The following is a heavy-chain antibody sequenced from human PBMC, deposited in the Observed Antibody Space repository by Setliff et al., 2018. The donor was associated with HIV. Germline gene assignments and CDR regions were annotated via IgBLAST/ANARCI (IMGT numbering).Heavy chain of an antibody. D-gene: IGHD2-2*01. J-gene: IGHJ6*02. Sequence: SETLSLTCTVSGGSVSNYYWSWIRQPAGKGLEWIGRIYTSGSTNYNPSLKSRVTISVDTSKNQFSLKLSSVTAADTAVYYCARVAPKGYQLLFSSVWGQGTTVTVSS. CDR3: ARVAPKGYQLLFSSV. V-gene: IGHV4-4*07. CDR1: GGSVSNYY. CDR2: IYTSGST.